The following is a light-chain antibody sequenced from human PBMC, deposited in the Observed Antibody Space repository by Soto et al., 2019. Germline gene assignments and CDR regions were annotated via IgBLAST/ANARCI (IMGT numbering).Light chain of an antibody. Sequence: QSALTQPASVSGSPGQSITISCTGTSSDVGAYNYVSWYQVHPGKAPKLIIYEVSKRPSGISHRFSGSKSGNTASLKISGLQAEDEADYHCCSYAGRSTWAFGGGTKLTVL. CDR3: CSYAGRSTWA. V-gene: IGLV2-23*02. J-gene: IGLJ2*01. CDR1: SSDVGAYNY. CDR2: EVS.